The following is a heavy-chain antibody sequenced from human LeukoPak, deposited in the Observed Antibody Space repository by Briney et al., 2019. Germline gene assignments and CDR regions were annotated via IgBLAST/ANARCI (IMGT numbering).Heavy chain of an antibody. J-gene: IGHJ4*02. D-gene: IGHD3-10*01. CDR1: GGTFSSYA. Sequence: ASVKVSCKASGGTFSSYAISWVRQAPGQGLEWMGWINPNSGGTNYAQKFQGRVTMTRDTSISTAYMELSRLRSDDTAVYYCARARSMVRGVIITLLDYWGQGTLVTVSS. CDR2: INPNSGGT. CDR3: ARARSMVRGVIITLLDY. V-gene: IGHV1-2*02.